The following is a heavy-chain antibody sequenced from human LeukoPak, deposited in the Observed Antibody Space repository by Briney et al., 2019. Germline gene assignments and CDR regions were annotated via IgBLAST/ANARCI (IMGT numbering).Heavy chain of an antibody. D-gene: IGHD3-10*01. V-gene: IGHV3-11*06. J-gene: IGHJ5*02. CDR1: GFIFSDYY. CDR3: TGITGSYGSGKSLRGLDNWFDP. Sequence: GGSLRLSCAASGFIFSDYYMSWVRQAPGKGLEWISYISSSSSYINYPDSVKGRFTISRDNAKNSLFLQMNSMRAEDTAGYYCTGITGSYGSGKSLRGLDNWFDPWGQGTLVTVSS. CDR2: ISSSSSYI.